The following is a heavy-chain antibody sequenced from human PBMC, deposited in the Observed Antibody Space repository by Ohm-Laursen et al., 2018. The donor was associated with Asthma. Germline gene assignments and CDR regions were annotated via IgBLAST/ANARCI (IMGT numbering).Heavy chain of an antibody. D-gene: IGHD4-17*01. V-gene: IGHV3-23*01. CDR2: ISGSGGST. CDR3: AKDRHGDYAYDY. CDR1: GFTFSSYA. J-gene: IGHJ4*02. Sequence: SLRLSCTASGFTFSSYAMSWVRQAPGKGLERVSAISGSGGSTYYADSVKGRFTISRDNSKNTLYLQMNSLRAEDTAVYYCAKDRHGDYAYDYWGQGTLVTVSS.